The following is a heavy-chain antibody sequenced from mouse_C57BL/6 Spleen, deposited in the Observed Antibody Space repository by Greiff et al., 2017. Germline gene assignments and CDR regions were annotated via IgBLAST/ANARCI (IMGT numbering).Heavy chain of an antibody. CDR2: IDPETGGT. CDR3: TRGVYDGTLRGFAY. Sequence: VQRVESGAELVRPGASVTLSCKASGYTFTDYEMHWVKQTPVHGLEWIGAIDPETGGTAYNQKFKGKAILTADKSSSTAYMELRSLTSEDSAVYYCTRGVYDGTLRGFAYWGQGTLVTVSA. V-gene: IGHV1-15*01. CDR1: GYTFTDYE. D-gene: IGHD2-3*01. J-gene: IGHJ3*01.